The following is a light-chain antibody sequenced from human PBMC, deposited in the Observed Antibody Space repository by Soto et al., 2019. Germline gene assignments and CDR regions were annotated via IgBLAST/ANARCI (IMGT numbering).Light chain of an antibody. Sequence: DIQMTHSPSTLSASVADRFTITCLASQSISSWLAWYQQKPGKAHTLLIYDANNLESGVPSRFRGSGSGTDFTFTISSLQPDDIATYYCQQYDNLPDAFGQGTRLEV. CDR1: QSISSW. CDR3: QQYDNLPDA. CDR2: DAN. V-gene: IGKV1-5*01. J-gene: IGKJ5*01.